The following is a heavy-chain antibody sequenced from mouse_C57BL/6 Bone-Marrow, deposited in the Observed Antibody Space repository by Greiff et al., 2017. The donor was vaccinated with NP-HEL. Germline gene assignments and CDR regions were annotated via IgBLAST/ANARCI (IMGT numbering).Heavy chain of an antibody. J-gene: IGHJ4*01. CDR2: ISSGGSYT. CDR3: ARHYYGSSYGSYAMDY. Sequence: EVKLQQSGGDLVKPGGSLKLSCAASGFTFSSYGMSWVRQTPDKRLEWVATISSGGSYTYYPDSVKGRFTISRDNAKNTLYLQMSSLKSEDTAMYYCARHYYGSSYGSYAMDYWGQGTSVTVSS. D-gene: IGHD1-1*01. CDR1: GFTFSSYG. V-gene: IGHV5-6*01.